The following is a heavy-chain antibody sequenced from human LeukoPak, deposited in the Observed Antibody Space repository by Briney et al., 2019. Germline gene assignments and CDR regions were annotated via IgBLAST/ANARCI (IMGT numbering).Heavy chain of an antibody. Sequence: GASVKVSXKASGYTFTGYYMHWVRQAPGQGLEWMGRINPNSGGTNYAQKFQGRVTMTRDTSISTAYMELSRLRSDDTAVYYCALLYYDILTGYMSDYWGQGTLVTVSS. CDR3: ALLYYDILTGYMSDY. D-gene: IGHD3-9*01. CDR1: GYTFTGYY. CDR2: INPNSGGT. V-gene: IGHV1-2*06. J-gene: IGHJ4*02.